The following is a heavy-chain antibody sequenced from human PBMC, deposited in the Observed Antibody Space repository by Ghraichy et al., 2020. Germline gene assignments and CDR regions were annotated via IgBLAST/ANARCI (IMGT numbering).Heavy chain of an antibody. V-gene: IGHV3-23*01. Sequence: GGSLRLSCAASGFTFSSFAMSWARQAPGKGLEWVSAISVNGDTTYYADSVKGRFTISRDISKNTLYLQMNSLRSEDTAVYYCATVVTNHLGVVGYYFDYWGQGTLVTVSS. CDR1: GFTFSSFA. J-gene: IGHJ4*02. D-gene: IGHD1-14*01. CDR2: ISVNGDTT. CDR3: ATVVTNHLGVVGYYFDY.